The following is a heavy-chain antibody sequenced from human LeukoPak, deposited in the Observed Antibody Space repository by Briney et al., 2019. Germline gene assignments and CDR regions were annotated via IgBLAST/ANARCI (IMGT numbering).Heavy chain of an antibody. J-gene: IGHJ4*02. CDR1: GGSFSGYY. Sequence: SETLSLTCAVYGGSFSGYYWSWIRQPPGKGLEWIGEINHSGSTNYNPSLKSRVTISVDTSKNQFSLKLSSVTAADTAVYYCARLDSSSWYMVDYWGQGTLVTVSS. CDR2: INHSGST. V-gene: IGHV4-34*01. CDR3: ARLDSSSWYMVDY. D-gene: IGHD6-13*01.